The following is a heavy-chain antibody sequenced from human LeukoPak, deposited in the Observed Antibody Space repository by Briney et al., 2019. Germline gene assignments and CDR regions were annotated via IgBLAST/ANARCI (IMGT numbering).Heavy chain of an antibody. CDR3: ARDGKGDYGPILNDY. D-gene: IGHD4/OR15-4a*01. J-gene: IGHJ4*02. CDR1: GGTFSSYA. CDR2: IIPIFGTA. V-gene: IGHV1-69*13. Sequence: SVKVSCKASGGTFSSYAISWVRQAPGQGLEWMGGIIPIFGTANYAQKFQGRVTITADESTSTAYMELSSLRSEDTAVYYCARDGKGDYGPILNDYWGQGTLVTVSS.